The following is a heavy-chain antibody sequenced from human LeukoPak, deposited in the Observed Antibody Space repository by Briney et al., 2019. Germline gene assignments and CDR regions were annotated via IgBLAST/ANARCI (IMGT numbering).Heavy chain of an antibody. CDR1: GYTFTSYD. CDR2: MNPNSGNT. J-gene: IGHJ4*02. CDR3: ARGPRGAVGASRLAY. V-gene: IGHV1-8*01. Sequence: SVKVSCKASGYTFTSYDINWVRQATGQGLEWMGWMNPNSGNTGYAQKFQGRVTMTRNTSISTAYMELSSLRSEGTAVYYCARGPRGAVGASRLAYWGQGTLVTVSS. D-gene: IGHD1-26*01.